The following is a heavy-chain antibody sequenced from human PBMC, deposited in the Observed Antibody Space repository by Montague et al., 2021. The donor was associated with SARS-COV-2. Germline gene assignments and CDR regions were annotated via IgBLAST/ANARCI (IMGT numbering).Heavy chain of an antibody. D-gene: IGHD4-11*01. CDR3: ARNLPPATIFTVVTHFDF. CDR1: GDSVASNNYY. J-gene: IGHJ4*01. V-gene: IGHV4-39*01. CDR2: VFHTGKA. Sequence: SETLSLTCNVSGDSVASNNYYWGWLRQPPGRGLEWIASVFHTGKAFYNPSLKSRSSISVDTATNHVSLKLTSVSGADTALYFCARNLPPATIFTVVTHFDFWGHGTRVTVS.